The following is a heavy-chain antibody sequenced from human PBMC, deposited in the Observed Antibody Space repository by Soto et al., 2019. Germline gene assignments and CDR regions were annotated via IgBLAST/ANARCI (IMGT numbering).Heavy chain of an antibody. CDR2: VNPILTMS. Sequence: QVQLVQSGAEVRKPGSAVRVSCKASGDTFNFYTINWVRQAPGLGLEWMGRVNPILTMSNYARKFEGRVTITADKSTTTAYMELRSLPSDDTAIYYCATSYGSGYRAFDYWGQGALVTVSS. J-gene: IGHJ4*02. D-gene: IGHD3-10*01. V-gene: IGHV1-69*02. CDR1: GDTFNFYT. CDR3: ATSYGSGYRAFDY.